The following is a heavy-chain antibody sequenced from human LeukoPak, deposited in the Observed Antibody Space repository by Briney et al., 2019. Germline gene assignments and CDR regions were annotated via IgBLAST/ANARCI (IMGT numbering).Heavy chain of an antibody. V-gene: IGHV3-23*01. J-gene: IGHJ4*02. Sequence: GGSLRLSCAASGFTFSSYTMSWVRQAPGKGLEWVSAISGSGGSTYYADSVKGRFTISRDNSKNTLYLQMNSLRAEDTAVYYCAKDRVAMIGYYFDYWAQGTLVTVSS. CDR2: ISGSGGST. D-gene: IGHD2-2*01. CDR1: GFTFSSYT. CDR3: AKDRVAMIGYYFDY.